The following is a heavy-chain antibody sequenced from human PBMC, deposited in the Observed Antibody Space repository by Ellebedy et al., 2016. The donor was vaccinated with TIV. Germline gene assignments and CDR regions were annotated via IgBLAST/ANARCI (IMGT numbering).Heavy chain of an antibody. CDR3: ARDLAYYYDSSGQNYYYYGMDV. Sequence: GESLKISXAASGFTFSNYAMSWVRQAPGKGLEWVSAISDNGGTTYYADSVKGRFTISRDSSKNTLYLQMNSLRAEDTAVYYCARDLAYYYDSSGQNYYYYGMDVWGQGTTVTVSS. CDR2: ISDNGGTT. V-gene: IGHV3-23*01. J-gene: IGHJ6*02. D-gene: IGHD3-22*01. CDR1: GFTFSNYA.